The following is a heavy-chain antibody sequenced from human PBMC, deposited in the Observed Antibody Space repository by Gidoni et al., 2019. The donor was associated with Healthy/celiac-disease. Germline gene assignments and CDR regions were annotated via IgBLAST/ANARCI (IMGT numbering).Heavy chain of an antibody. CDR3: ARGRYGDYDFPLDY. CDR2: INYSGST. J-gene: IGHJ4*02. V-gene: IGHV4-34*01. D-gene: IGHD4-17*01. CDR1: GGSFSGYY. Sequence: QVQLQQWGAGLLKPSAPLSLTCAVYGGSFSGYYWSWIRQPPGKGLEWIGEINYSGSTNYNPSLKSRVTISVDTSKNQFSLKLSSVTAADTAVYYCARGRYGDYDFPLDYWGQGTLVTVSS.